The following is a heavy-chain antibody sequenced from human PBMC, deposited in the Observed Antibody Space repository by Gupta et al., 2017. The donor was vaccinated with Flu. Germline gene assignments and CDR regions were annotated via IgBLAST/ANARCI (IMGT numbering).Heavy chain of an antibody. CDR3: TAEDPLVGAGEFDY. Sequence: WMTWGRQALGKGLEWVARVKRKFDAGTIIDYAAPEKGRITISRADSTSTPSLQMHKLKMADTAVDYCTAEDPLVGAGEFDYWGQGTLVTVSS. D-gene: IGHD1-26*01. J-gene: IGHJ4*02. CDR1: W. CDR2: VKRKFDAGTI. V-gene: IGHV3-15*01.